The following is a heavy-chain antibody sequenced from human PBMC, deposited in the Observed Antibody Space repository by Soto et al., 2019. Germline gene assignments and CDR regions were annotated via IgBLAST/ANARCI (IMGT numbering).Heavy chain of an antibody. Sequence: QLQLQESGSGLVKPSQTLSLTCAVSGGSISSGGYSWSWIRQPPGKGLEWIGYIYHSGSTYYNPSLKSRVTISVDRSKNQFSLKLSSVTAADTAVYYCARSSGYDSVLDYFDYWGQGTLVTVSS. J-gene: IGHJ4*02. V-gene: IGHV4-30-2*01. CDR3: ARSSGYDSVLDYFDY. CDR2: IYHSGST. D-gene: IGHD5-12*01. CDR1: GGSISSGGYS.